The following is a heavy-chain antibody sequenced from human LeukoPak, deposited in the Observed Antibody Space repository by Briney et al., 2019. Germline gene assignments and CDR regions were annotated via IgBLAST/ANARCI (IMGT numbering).Heavy chain of an antibody. CDR3: ARDPPNHYDSSGYSNVFDY. CDR2: INPNSGGT. J-gene: IGHJ4*02. D-gene: IGHD3-22*01. V-gene: IGHV1-2*06. CDR1: GYTFAGYF. Sequence: GASVKVSCKASGYTFAGYFMYWVRQAPGQGLEWMGRINPNSGGTNYAQKFQDRVTMTRDTSISTAYMELSRLRSDDTAVYYCARDPPNHYDSSGYSNVFDYWGQGTLVTVSS.